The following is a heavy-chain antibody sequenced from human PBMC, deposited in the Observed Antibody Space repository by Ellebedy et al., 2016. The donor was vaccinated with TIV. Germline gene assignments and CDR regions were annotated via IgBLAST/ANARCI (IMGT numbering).Heavy chain of an antibody. CDR2: ISYDGSNK. J-gene: IGHJ4*02. V-gene: IGHV3-30*18. CDR1: GFTFSSYG. D-gene: IGHD5-18*01. CDR3: ANNPVDTAMDDN. Sequence: GGSLRLXXAASGFTFSSYGMHWVRQAPGKGLEWVAVISYDGSNKYYADSVKGRFTISRDNSKNTLYLQMNSLRAEDTAVYYCANNPVDTAMDDNWGQGTLVTVSS.